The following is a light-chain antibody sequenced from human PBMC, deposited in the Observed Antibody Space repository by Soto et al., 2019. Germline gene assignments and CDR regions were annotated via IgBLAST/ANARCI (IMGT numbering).Light chain of an antibody. V-gene: IGLV1-51*02. Sequence: QSALTQPPSVSAAPGQKVTISCSGSTSNIGNNFVSWYQQLPGTAPKLLIYENIKRPSGIPDRFSGSKSGTSATLGITGLETGDEADYYCGTWDGSLSAGVFGGGTKLTVL. CDR2: ENI. CDR3: GTWDGSLSAGV. J-gene: IGLJ2*01. CDR1: TSNIGNNF.